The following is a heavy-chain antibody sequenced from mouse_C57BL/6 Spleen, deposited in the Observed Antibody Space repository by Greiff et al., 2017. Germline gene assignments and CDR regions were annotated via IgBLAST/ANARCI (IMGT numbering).Heavy chain of an antibody. CDR2: IDPETGGT. D-gene: IGHD2-3*01. CDR3: TRGDGYWFAY. J-gene: IGHJ3*01. V-gene: IGHV1-15*01. CDR1: GYTFTDYE. Sequence: VQLQQSGAELVRPGASVTLSCKASGYTFTDYEMHWVKQTPVHGLEWIGAIDPETGGTAYTQKFKGKAILTADKSSSTAYMELRSLTSEDSAVYYCTRGDGYWFAYWGQGTLVTVSA.